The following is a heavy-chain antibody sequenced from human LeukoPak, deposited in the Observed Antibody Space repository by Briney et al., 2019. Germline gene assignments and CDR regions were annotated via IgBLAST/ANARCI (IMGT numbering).Heavy chain of an antibody. CDR1: GFTFRSYE. Sequence: PGGSLRLSCAASGFTFRSYEMHWVRLTPGKALTWVSRINSDGTKTDYADSVKGRFTISRDNGKNTLYLQMNSLRAEDTAIYYCASLDPFDYWGQGTLVTVSS. CDR2: INSDGTKT. V-gene: IGHV3-74*01. CDR3: ASLDPFDY. J-gene: IGHJ4*02.